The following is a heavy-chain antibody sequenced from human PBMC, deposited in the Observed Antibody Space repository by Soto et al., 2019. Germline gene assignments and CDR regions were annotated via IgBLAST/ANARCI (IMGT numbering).Heavy chain of an antibody. Sequence: QVQLLQSGAEVRKPGSSVKVSCKASGGTLGSYAITWVRQAPGQGFEWMGGFIPIFGITNYAQRFEDRITITADESTSTVSMELSSLTYDDTAVYYCVPLQPSTIRGRPGMDVWGQGTTITVSS. V-gene: IGHV1-69*01. CDR2: FIPIFGIT. J-gene: IGHJ6*02. CDR1: GGTLGSYA. CDR3: VPLQPSTIRGRPGMDV. D-gene: IGHD4-4*01.